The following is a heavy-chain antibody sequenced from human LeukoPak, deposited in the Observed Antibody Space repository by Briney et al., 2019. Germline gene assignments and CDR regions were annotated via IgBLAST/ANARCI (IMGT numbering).Heavy chain of an antibody. V-gene: IGHV5-51*01. CDR1: GDIFNNYW. CDR2: IYPGDSSV. D-gene: IGHD7-27*01. Sequence: GESLKISCKSSGDIFNNYWIGWVRQMPGKGLEWMGIIYPGDSSVKYRPSFQGQVTISADKSINTVYLHWSSLKASDTAMYYCAREYWGSGDYWGQGTLVTVSS. J-gene: IGHJ4*02. CDR3: AREYWGSGDY.